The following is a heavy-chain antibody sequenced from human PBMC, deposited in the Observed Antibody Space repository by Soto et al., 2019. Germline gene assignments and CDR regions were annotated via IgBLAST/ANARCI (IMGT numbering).Heavy chain of an antibody. V-gene: IGHV4-28*01. J-gene: IGHJ4*02. D-gene: IGHD1-26*01. CDR2: IYYSGTT. CDR1: GYSISSSNW. CDR3: ARREIQGPIDY. Sequence: QVQLQESGPGLVKPSDTLSLTCAVSGYSISSSNWWGWIRQPPGKGLEWIGYIYYSGTTYYNPSLKSRATMAADTSKNQCSPQLTSAPAVDTAVYYCARREIQGPIDYWGEGTLVTVAS.